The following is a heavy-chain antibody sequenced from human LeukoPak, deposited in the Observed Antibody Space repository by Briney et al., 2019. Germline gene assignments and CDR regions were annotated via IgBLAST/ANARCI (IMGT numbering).Heavy chain of an antibody. CDR3: ARGKPVYFYGPGSYLASPFDS. D-gene: IGHD3-10*01. Sequence: ASVKVSCKASGYTFTSYGISWVRQAPGQGLEWMGWISTYNGNTNYAQMLQGRITMTTDTSPSTAYMELRSLRSDDTAVYYCARGKPVYFYGPGSYLASPFDSWGQGTLVTVSS. V-gene: IGHV1-18*01. CDR1: GYTFTSYG. CDR2: ISTYNGNT. J-gene: IGHJ4*02.